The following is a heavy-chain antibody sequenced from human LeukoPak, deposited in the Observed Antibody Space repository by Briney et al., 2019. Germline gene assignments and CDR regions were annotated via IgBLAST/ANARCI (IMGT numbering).Heavy chain of an antibody. CDR1: GGSISSDY. D-gene: IGHD3-22*01. CDR2: IYYSGST. V-gene: IGHV4-59*12. J-gene: IGHJ4*02. Sequence: SETLSLTCTVSGGSISSDYWSWIRQPPGKGLEWIGYIYYSGSTYYNPSLKSRVTISVDTSKNQFSLKLSSVTAADTAVYYCARGGTSTTDYYDSSGYLDYWGQGTLVTVSS. CDR3: ARGGTSTTDYYDSSGYLDY.